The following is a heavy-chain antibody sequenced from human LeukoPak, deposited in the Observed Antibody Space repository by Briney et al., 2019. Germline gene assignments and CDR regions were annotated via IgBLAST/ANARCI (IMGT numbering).Heavy chain of an antibody. D-gene: IGHD3-3*01. J-gene: IGHJ4*02. CDR2: IKQDGSEK. CDR3: ARGGSYYDFWSGYYPGTELNFDY. V-gene: IGHV3-7*01. Sequence: GGSLRLSCAASGFTFSSYWMSWVRQAPGKGLEWVANIKQDGSEKYYVDSVKGRFTISRDNAKNSLYLQMNSLRAEDTAVYYCARGGSYYDFWSGYYPGTELNFDYWGQGTLVTVSS. CDR1: GFTFSSYW.